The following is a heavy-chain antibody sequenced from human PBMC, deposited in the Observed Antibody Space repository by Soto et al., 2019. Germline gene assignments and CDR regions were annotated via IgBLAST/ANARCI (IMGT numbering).Heavy chain of an antibody. V-gene: IGHV2-70*20. D-gene: IGHD6-13*01. J-gene: IGHJ6*02. CDR1: DVSLSTGGMC. CDR3: ARIPVAAAGLYGMYV. Sequence: SGPTLVNPTQTLTLTHSLSDVSLSTGGMCVGWVRQPPWKALEWLALIDWHDDKYYRTSLKTRLPISKDTSKYHVVLTMANMDPVDTATYYCARIPVAAAGLYGMYVRGQGTTVTVSS. CDR2: IDWHDDK.